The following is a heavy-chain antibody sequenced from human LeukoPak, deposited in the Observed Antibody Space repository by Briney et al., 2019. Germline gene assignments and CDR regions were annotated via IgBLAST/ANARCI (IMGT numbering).Heavy chain of an antibody. CDR3: ARRPGN. J-gene: IGHJ4*02. V-gene: IGHV3-53*01. Sequence: GGSLRLSCVDSGVARVIKKKSWVRQAPGKGLEWVSLIYSGGAIRYADSVKGRFTISRDSSKNTLFLQMNDLTVEDTARYYCARRPGNWGQGILVTVSS. CDR2: IYSGGAI. CDR1: GVARVIKK. D-gene: IGHD1-14*01.